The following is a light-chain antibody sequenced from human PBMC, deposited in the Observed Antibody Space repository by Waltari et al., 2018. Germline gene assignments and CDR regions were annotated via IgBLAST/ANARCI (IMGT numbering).Light chain of an antibody. J-gene: IGKJ5*01. CDR1: QDISNY. V-gene: IGKV1-33*01. Sequence: DIQMTQSPSSLSASVGNRVTITCQASQDISNYLNWYQQKPGKAPKLLIYDASNLETGVPSRFSGSGSGTDFIFTISSLQPEDFATYYCQQYDNLPITVGQGTRLQIK. CDR2: DAS. CDR3: QQYDNLPIT.